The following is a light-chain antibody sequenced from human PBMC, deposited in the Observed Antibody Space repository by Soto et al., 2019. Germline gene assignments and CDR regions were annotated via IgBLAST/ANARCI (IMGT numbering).Light chain of an antibody. J-gene: IGKJ2*01. CDR2: DAS. Sequence: DIQMTQSPSTLSASVGARVTITCRASQSITRWLAWYQQKPGKAPKLLLYDASSLESGVPSTFCGSGAGTEFTISISSLQPNDFATYACEQDNSYSGYTFGQGTKLESK. CDR1: QSITRW. CDR3: EQDNSYSGYT. V-gene: IGKV1-5*01.